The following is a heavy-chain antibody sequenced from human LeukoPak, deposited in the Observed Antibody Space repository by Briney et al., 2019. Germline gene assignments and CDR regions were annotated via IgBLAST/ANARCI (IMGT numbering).Heavy chain of an antibody. J-gene: IGHJ4*02. CDR3: ATQPSGYSYTLDY. CDR2: IDPSDSYT. V-gene: IGHV5-10-1*01. CDR1: GYSFTSYW. D-gene: IGHD5-18*01. Sequence: GESLKISCKGSGYSFTSYWISWVRQMPGKGLEWMGRIDPSDSYTNYSPSFQGHVTISADKSISTAYLQWSSLKASDTAMYYCATQPSGYSYTLDYWGQGTLVTVSS.